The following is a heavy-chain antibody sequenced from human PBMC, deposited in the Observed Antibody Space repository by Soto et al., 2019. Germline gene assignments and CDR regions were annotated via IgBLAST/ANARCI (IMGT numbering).Heavy chain of an antibody. Sequence: PGGSLRLSCVVSGFTFSNAWMSWVRQAPGKGLEWVGRIKSNTDGGTTDYAAPVKGRFTISRDESISTAYLQWSSLKASDTAMYYCARHLAVAARYGMDVWGQGTTVTVSS. V-gene: IGHV3-15*01. J-gene: IGHJ6*02. CDR2: IKSNTDGGTT. D-gene: IGHD6-19*01. CDR3: ARHLAVAARYGMDV. CDR1: GFTFSNAW.